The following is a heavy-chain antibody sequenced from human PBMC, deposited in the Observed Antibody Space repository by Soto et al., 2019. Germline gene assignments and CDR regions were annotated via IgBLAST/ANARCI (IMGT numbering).Heavy chain of an antibody. Sequence: ASVKVSFKASGYTFTSYGISWVRQAPGQGLEWMGWISAYNGNTNYAQKLQGRVTMTTDTSTSTAYMELRSLRSDDTAVYYCATPSSNGDYYYGMDVWGQGTTVTVSS. CDR3: ATPSSNGDYYYGMDV. V-gene: IGHV1-18*04. J-gene: IGHJ6*02. CDR2: ISAYNGNT. D-gene: IGHD4-4*01. CDR1: GYTFTSYG.